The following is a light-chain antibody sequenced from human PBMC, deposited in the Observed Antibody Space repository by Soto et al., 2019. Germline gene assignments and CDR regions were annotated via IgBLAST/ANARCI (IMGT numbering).Light chain of an antibody. CDR3: SSFAGSNNFPYV. V-gene: IGLV2-8*01. CDR2: EIN. Sequence: QSALTQPPSASGSPGQSVTISYTGTSSDVGAYDYVSWYQQHPGKAPKLMIYEINKRPSGVPDRFSGSKSGNTASLTVSGLPAEDEDDYYCSSFAGSNNFPYVFGTGTKLTVL. J-gene: IGLJ1*01. CDR1: SSDVGAYDY.